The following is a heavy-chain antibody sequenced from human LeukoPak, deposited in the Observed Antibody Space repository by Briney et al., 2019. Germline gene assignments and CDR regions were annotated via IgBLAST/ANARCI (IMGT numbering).Heavy chain of an antibody. Sequence: PSETLSLTCTVSGGSISSSSYYWGWIRQPPGKGLEWIGSIYYSGSTCYNPSLKSRVTIPVDTSKNQFSLKLSSVTAADTAVYYCARYSSWLDYWGQGTLVTVSS. CDR2: IYYSGST. J-gene: IGHJ4*02. D-gene: IGHD6-13*01. CDR3: ARYSSWLDY. V-gene: IGHV4-39*01. CDR1: GGSISSSSYY.